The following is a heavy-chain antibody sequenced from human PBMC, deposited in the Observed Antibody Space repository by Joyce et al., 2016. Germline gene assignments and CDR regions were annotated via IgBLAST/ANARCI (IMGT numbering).Heavy chain of an antibody. V-gene: IGHV4-34*01. CDR3: ARGPRSNWGLVWFDP. Sequence: QVQLQQWGAGLLKPSETLSLTCAVYGGSFSGYYWSWIRQPPGKGLEWIGEINHSGSTNYNPSSKSRVTISVDTSKNQFSLKLSSVTAADTAVYYCARGPRSNWGLVWFDPWGQGTLVTVSS. D-gene: IGHD7-27*01. J-gene: IGHJ5*02. CDR1: GGSFSGYY. CDR2: INHSGST.